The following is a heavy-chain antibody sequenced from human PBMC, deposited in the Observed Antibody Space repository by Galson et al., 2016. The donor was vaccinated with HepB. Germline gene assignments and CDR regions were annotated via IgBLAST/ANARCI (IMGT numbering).Heavy chain of an antibody. V-gene: IGHV1-69*13. D-gene: IGHD3-10*01. J-gene: IGHJ5*01. CDR2: IIPFFGST. Sequence: SVKVSCKASGGTVRSNAINWVRQAPGQGLEWIGSIIPFFGSTYYAQSFQGRVTITADESRRTVYMELNSLRSEDTAVYYCSRAGFGSHGKTFHLNRIDSWGHGTQVIVSS. CDR3: SRAGFGSHGKTFHLNRIDS. CDR1: GGTVRSNA.